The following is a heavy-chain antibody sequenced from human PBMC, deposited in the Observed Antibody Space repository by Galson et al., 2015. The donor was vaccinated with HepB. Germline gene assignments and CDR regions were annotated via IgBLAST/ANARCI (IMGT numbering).Heavy chain of an antibody. CDR2: INPESGGT. D-gene: IGHD1-7*01. CDR1: GYTFAEYS. V-gene: IGHV1-2*02. J-gene: IGHJ6*02. CDR3: AKDRRQVELRVNGKEV. Sequence: SGYTFAEYSMHWVRQAPGQGLEWMGWINPESGGTRYAQKFQGRITMTRDTSISTAYLELSRLRSDDTAVYYCAKDRRQVELRVNGKEVWGQGTTVTVSS.